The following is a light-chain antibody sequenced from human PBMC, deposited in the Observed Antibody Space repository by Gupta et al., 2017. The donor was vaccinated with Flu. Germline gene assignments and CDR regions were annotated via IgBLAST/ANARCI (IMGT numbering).Light chain of an antibody. V-gene: IGKV1-5*03. CDR2: KAS. J-gene: IGKJ2*01. CDR1: QGIGRW. CDR3: QQYSSVPYN. Sequence: DIQTTQSPATQPASVGDRVTMTCRASQGIGRWLAWYQQKPGKAPNLLIYKASILESGVPSRFSGSGSGTEFSLTITSLQPDDFATYYCQQYSSVPYNCGQGTKLEIK.